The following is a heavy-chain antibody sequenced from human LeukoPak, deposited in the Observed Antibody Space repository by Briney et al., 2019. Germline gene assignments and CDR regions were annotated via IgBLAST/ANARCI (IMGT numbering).Heavy chain of an antibody. CDR1: GYSISSGYY. V-gene: IGHV4-38-2*02. Sequence: SETLSLTCTVSGYSISSGYYWGWIRQPPGKGLEWIGSIYHSGSTYYNPSLKSRVTISVDTSKNQFSLKLSSVTAADTAVYYCARQGPYYYDSSGYRIDYWGQGTLVTVSS. J-gene: IGHJ4*02. CDR2: IYHSGST. CDR3: ARQGPYYYDSSGYRIDY. D-gene: IGHD3-22*01.